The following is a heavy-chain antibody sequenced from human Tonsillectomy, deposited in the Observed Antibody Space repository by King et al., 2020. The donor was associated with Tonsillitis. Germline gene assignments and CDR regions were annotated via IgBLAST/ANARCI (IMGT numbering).Heavy chain of an antibody. J-gene: IGHJ4*02. CDR3: ARVRVRGVKPYYFDY. CDR1: GYSFTSYW. CDR2: IYPGDSDT. Sequence: QLVQSGAEVKKPGESLKISCKGSGYSFTSYWIGWVRQMPGKGLEWTGIIYPGDSDTRYSPSFQGQVTISADKSISTAYLQWSSLNASETAMYYCARVRVRGVKPYYFDYWGQGTLVTVSS. D-gene: IGHD3-10*01. V-gene: IGHV5-51*01.